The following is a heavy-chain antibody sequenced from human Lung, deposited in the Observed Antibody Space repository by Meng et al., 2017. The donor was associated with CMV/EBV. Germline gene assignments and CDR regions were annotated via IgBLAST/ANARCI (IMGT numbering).Heavy chain of an antibody. V-gene: IGHV1-8*01. CDR3: ARDLWETLFVFIEQKYHFYGLDV. J-gene: IGHJ6*02. D-gene: IGHD1-26*01. CDR1: GYTFTSYD. Sequence: ASXXVSXKASGYTFTSYDISWVRQATGQGLEWMGWMNPESGNTGYARKFRGRVTISRDNAGNSLFLRMDRLRAEDTAVYYCARDLWETLFVFIEQKYHFYGLDVWGQGTXVTVSS. CDR2: MNPESGNT.